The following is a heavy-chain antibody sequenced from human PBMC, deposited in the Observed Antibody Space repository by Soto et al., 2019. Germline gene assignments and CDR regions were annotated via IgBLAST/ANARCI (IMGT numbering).Heavy chain of an antibody. Sequence: ASVKVSCKVSGYTLTELSMHWVRQAPGKGLEWMGGFDPEDGETIYAQRFQGRVTMTEDTSTDTAYMELSSLRSEDTAVYYCATGAQTYYDILTGYYNGCIFDYWGQGTLVTVSS. D-gene: IGHD3-9*01. V-gene: IGHV1-24*01. CDR1: GYTLTELS. CDR3: ATGAQTYYDILTGYYNGCIFDY. CDR2: FDPEDGET. J-gene: IGHJ4*02.